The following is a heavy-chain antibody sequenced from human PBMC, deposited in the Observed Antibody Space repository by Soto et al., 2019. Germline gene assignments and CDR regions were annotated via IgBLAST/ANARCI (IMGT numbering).Heavy chain of an antibody. Sequence: ASVKVSCKASGYTFTGYYIHWVRQAPGQGLEWMGWINPNSGGTNYAQKFQGRVTMTRDTSISTAYMELSRLRSDDTAVYYCARIHRRAAAGTLDYWGQGTLVTVSS. D-gene: IGHD6-13*01. J-gene: IGHJ4*02. CDR1: GYTFTGYY. CDR3: ARIHRRAAAGTLDY. V-gene: IGHV1-2*02. CDR2: INPNSGGT.